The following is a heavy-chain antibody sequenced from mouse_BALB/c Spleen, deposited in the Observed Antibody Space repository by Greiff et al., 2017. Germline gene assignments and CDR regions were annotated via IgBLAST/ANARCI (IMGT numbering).Heavy chain of an antibody. CDR1: GFTFSSFG. CDR2: ISSGSSTI. J-gene: IGHJ2*01. Sequence: EVNVVESGGGLVQPGGSRKLSCAASGFTFSSFGMHWVRQAPEKGLEWVAYISSGSSTIYYADTVKGRFTISRDNPKNTLFLQMTSLRSEDTAMYYCAREYGNYVGYWGQGTTLTVSS. V-gene: IGHV5-17*02. CDR3: AREYGNYVGY. D-gene: IGHD2-1*01.